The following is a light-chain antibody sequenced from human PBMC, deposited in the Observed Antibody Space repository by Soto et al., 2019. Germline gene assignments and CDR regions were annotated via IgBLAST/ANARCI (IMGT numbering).Light chain of an antibody. V-gene: IGLV2-8*01. Sequence: QSALTQPPSASGSPGQSVTISCTGTSNDVGGYNYVSWYQQHPGRAPKLIIYEVTQRPSGVPDRFSGSKSGNTASLTVYWFPGEEGDEYYWHSYGGRKSPYVFGTGTKLTVL. CDR2: EVT. J-gene: IGLJ1*01. CDR1: SNDVGGYNY. CDR3: HSYGGRKSPYV.